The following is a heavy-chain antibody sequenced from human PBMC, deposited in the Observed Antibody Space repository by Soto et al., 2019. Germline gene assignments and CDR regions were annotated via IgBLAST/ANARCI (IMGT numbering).Heavy chain of an antibody. CDR2: ICRSSNYI. V-gene: IGHV3-21*01. Sequence: EVQLVESGGGLVKPGGSLRLSCAASGFTFSSYSMIXXXXXXXXXXXXXSSICRSSNYIYYADSVKGRFTISRDNAKXXXXXXXXXXXXXXXXXXXXXXXXXXXXXXXXXXDYWGQGTLVTVSS. J-gene: IGHJ4*02. CDR3: XXXXXXXXXXXXXXDY. CDR1: GFTFSSYS.